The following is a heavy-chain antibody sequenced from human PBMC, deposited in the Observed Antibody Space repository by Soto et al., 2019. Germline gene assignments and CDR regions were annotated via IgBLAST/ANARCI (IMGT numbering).Heavy chain of an antibody. V-gene: IGHV1-2*02. Sequence: QVQLVQTGAEVKKPGASVKVSCKASGYTFTGYYMHWVRQAPGQGLEWMGWINPNSGGTNYAQKFQGRVTMTRDTSISTAYMELSRLRSDDTAVYYCARGRNWNYGVEPVTGWGQGTLVTVSS. CDR2: INPNSGGT. CDR3: ARGRNWNYGVEPVTG. CDR1: GYTFTGYY. J-gene: IGHJ4*02. D-gene: IGHD1-7*01.